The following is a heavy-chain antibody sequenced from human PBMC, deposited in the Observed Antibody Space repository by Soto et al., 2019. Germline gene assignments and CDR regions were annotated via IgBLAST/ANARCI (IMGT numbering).Heavy chain of an antibody. V-gene: IGHV4-34*02. D-gene: IGHD1-1*01. CDR3: ARRFSGTGRYFDY. CDR2: INQSGST. CDR1: GASFSGYY. J-gene: IGHJ4*02. Sequence: QVQLQQWGAGLLKPSETLSLSCAVYGASFSGYYRNWIRQSPGKGLEWIGEINQSGSTNYSPSLKTRVTVSVDTSKKQISLRLSSVTAADTAVYYCARRFSGTGRYFDYWGQGTLVTVSS.